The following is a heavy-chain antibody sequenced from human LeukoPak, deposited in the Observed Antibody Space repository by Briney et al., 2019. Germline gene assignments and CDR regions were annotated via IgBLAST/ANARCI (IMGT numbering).Heavy chain of an antibody. CDR1: GGSISSSSYY. V-gene: IGHV4-39*07. D-gene: IGHD6-6*01. CDR2: IYYSGST. Sequence: PSETLSLTCTVSGGSISSSSYYWGWIRQPPGKGLEWIGSIYYSGSTYYNPSLKSRVTISVDTSKSQFSLKLSSVTAADTAVYYCARRPAARPDSDWFDPWGQGTLVTVSS. J-gene: IGHJ5*02. CDR3: ARRPAARPDSDWFDP.